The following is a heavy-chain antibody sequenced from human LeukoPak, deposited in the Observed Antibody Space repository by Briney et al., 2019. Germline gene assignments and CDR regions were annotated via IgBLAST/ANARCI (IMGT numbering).Heavy chain of an antibody. Sequence: PGGSLRLSCAASGFTFSSYEMNWVRQAPGKGLEWVSQISTSGSTIYYANSVKGRFTIPRDNAKNSLYLQMNSLRAEDTALYYCARDATTATGWVYMDVWGKGTTVTISS. V-gene: IGHV3-48*03. CDR2: ISTSGSTI. D-gene: IGHD6-13*01. CDR3: ARDATTATGWVYMDV. J-gene: IGHJ6*03. CDR1: GFTFSSYE.